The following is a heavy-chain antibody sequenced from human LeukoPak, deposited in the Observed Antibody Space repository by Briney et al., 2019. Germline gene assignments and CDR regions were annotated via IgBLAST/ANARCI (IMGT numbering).Heavy chain of an antibody. Sequence: GGSLRLSCAASGFTFRDSAMSRVRQAPGKGLEWASLISFSGDNTYYTDSVKGRFTISRDNSKDTLYLQMNSLRAEDTAVYYCARIGIQRYFDYWGQGTLVTVSS. D-gene: IGHD5-18*01. J-gene: IGHJ4*02. V-gene: IGHV3-23*01. CDR2: ISFSGDNT. CDR1: GFTFRDSA. CDR3: ARIGIQRYFDY.